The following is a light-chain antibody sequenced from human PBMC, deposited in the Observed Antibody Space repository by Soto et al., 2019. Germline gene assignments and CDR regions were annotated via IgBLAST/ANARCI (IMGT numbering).Light chain of an antibody. CDR2: DAS. CDR3: QQHSNWPPSIT. J-gene: IGKJ5*01. V-gene: IGKV3-11*01. Sequence: ESVFTQSPGTLSLSPGERATPSCRASQSVSSSYLAWYQQKPGQAPRLLIYDASNRATGIPARFSGSGSATDFTLTISSLEPEDFAVYYCQQHSNWPPSITFGQGTRLEIK. CDR1: QSVSSSY.